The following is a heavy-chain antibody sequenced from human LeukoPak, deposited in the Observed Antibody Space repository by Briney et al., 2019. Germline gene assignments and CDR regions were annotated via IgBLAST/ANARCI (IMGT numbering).Heavy chain of an antibody. J-gene: IGHJ4*02. V-gene: IGHV3-53*05. CDR3: AKFDTVMAYYFDL. Sequence: GGPLKCPWEAPGLPVSTNCMTWVRQAPGKGLYWVSTIYSGGTTYSADSVMGGVTISRDNSTNTLYLQMRSLSAEETPVYICAKFDTVMAYYFDLWGQGTLVTVSS. D-gene: IGHD5-18*01. CDR2: IYSGGTT. CDR1: GLPVSTNC.